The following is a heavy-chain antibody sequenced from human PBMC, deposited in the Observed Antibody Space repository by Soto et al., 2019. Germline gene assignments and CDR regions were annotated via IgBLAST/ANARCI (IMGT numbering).Heavy chain of an antibody. J-gene: IGHJ4*02. CDR1: GFTFSSYA. V-gene: IGHV3-30-3*01. D-gene: IGHD3-9*01. CDR3: ASVGNTYYDILTGYSTALDY. CDR2: ISYDGSNK. Sequence: GSLRLSCAASGFTFSSYAMHWVRQAPGKGLEWVAVISYDGSNKYYADSVKGRFTISRDNSKNTLYLQMNSLRAEDTAVYYCASVGNTYYDILTGYSTALDYWGQGTLVTVSS.